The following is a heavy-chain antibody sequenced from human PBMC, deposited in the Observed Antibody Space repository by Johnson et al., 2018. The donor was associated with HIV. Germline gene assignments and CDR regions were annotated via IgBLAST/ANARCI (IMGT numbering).Heavy chain of an antibody. Sequence: QVQLVESGGGVVQPGRSLRLSCAASGFTFSSYGMHWVRQAPGKGLEWVSAISGSGGSTYYADSVKGRFTISRDNSKNTLYLQMNSLRAEDTAVYYCARGGGSSVAFDIWGQGTMVTVSS. J-gene: IGHJ3*02. CDR2: ISGSGGST. D-gene: IGHD1-26*01. V-gene: IGHV3-NL1*01. CDR1: GFTFSSYG. CDR3: ARGGGSSVAFDI.